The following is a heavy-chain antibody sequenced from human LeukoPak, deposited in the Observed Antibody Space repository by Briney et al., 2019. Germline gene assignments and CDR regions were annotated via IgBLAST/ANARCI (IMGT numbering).Heavy chain of an antibody. V-gene: IGHV1-18*01. Sequence: VASVKVSCKASGYTFPSYGISWVRQAPGQGREWMGWISAYNGNTNYAQKLQGRVTMTTDTSTSTAYMELRSQISDDTAVYYCARTPPNNSGDPANFDYWGQGTLVTVSS. CDR3: ARTPPNNSGDPANFDY. CDR1: GYTFPSYG. J-gene: IGHJ4*02. CDR2: ISAYNGNT. D-gene: IGHD4-17*01.